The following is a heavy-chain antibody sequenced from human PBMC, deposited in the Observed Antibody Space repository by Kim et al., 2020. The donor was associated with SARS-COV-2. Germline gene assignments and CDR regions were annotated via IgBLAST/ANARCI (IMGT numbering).Heavy chain of an antibody. V-gene: IGHV1-3*01. Sequence: ASVKVSCKASGYTFTSYAMHWVRQAPGQRLEWMGWINAGNGNTKYSQKFQGRVTITRDTSASTAYMELSSLRSEDTAVYYCAGPGEVRGYSYGSFDYWGQGTLVTVSS. CDR3: AGPGEVRGYSYGSFDY. CDR2: INAGNGNT. D-gene: IGHD5-18*01. CDR1: GYTFTSYA. J-gene: IGHJ4*02.